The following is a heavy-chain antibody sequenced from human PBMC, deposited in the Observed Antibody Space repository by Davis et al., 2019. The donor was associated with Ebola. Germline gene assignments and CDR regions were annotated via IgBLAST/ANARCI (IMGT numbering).Heavy chain of an antibody. V-gene: IGHV3-21*01. CDR3: GREGDRDWYGRGVGY. D-gene: IGHD3/OR15-3a*01. Sequence: PGGSLRLSCAASGFTFSSYSMNWVRQAPGPWLVWVSSISSSSSYIYYADSVKGRFTISRDNAKNSLYLQMNSLSAEDTAGYYCGREGDRDWYGRGVGYWGQGALVSVSS. J-gene: IGHJ4*02. CDR2: ISSSSSYI. CDR1: GFTFSSYS.